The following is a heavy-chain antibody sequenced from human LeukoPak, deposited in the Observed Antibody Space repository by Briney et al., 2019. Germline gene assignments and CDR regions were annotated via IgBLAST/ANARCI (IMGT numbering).Heavy chain of an antibody. Sequence: SETLSLTCTVSGGSISSYYWSWIRQPPGKGLEWIGYIYYSGSTNYNPSLKSRVTISADTSKNQFSLKLSSVTAADTAVYYCASAIAAAGTFVYWGQGTLVTVSS. V-gene: IGHV4-59*01. D-gene: IGHD6-13*01. CDR2: IYYSGST. CDR1: GGSISSYY. J-gene: IGHJ4*02. CDR3: ASAIAAAGTFVY.